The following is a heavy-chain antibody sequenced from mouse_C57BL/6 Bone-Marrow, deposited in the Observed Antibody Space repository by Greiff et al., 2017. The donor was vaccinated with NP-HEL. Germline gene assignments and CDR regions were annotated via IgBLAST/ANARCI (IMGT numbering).Heavy chain of an antibody. V-gene: IGHV1-72*01. J-gene: IGHJ2*01. D-gene: IGHD1-1*01. CDR3: ARWITTVVAGHFDY. CDR2: IDPNSGGT. CDR1: GYTFTSYW. Sequence: VQLQQSGAELVKPGASVKLSCKASGYTFTSYWMHWVKQRPGRGLEWIGRIDPNSGGTKYNEKFKSKATLTVDKPSSTAYMQLSSLTSEDSAVYYCARWITTVVAGHFDYWGQGTTLTVSS.